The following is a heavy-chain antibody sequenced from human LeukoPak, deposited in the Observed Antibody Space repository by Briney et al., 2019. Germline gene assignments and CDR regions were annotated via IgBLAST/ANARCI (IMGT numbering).Heavy chain of an antibody. J-gene: IGHJ4*02. D-gene: IGHD6-13*01. Sequence: ASVKVSCKSSGYTFTSYYMHWLRQAPGQGLEWMGIINPSGCSTSYAQKFQGRVTMTRDKSTSTVYMELSSMRSEDTAVYYCAGAIAAAASFDYWGQGTLVTVSS. CDR2: INPSGCST. V-gene: IGHV1-46*01. CDR3: AGAIAAAASFDY. CDR1: GYTFTSYY.